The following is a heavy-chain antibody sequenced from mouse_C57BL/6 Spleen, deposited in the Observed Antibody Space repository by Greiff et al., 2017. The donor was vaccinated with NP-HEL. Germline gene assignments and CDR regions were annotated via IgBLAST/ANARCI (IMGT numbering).Heavy chain of an antibody. V-gene: IGHV1-64*01. CDR2: IHPNSGST. Sequence: QVQLQQPGAELVKPGASVKLSCKASGYTFTSYWMHWVKQRPGQGLEWIGMIHPNSGSTNYNEKFKSKATLTVDKSSSTAYMQLSSLTSEDSAVYYCARRGRYGKGDWYFDVWGTGTTVTVSS. CDR3: ARRGRYGKGDWYFDV. CDR1: GYTFTSYW. J-gene: IGHJ1*03. D-gene: IGHD2-10*02.